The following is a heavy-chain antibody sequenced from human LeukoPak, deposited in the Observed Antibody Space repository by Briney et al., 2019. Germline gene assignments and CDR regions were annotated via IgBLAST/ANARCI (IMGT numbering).Heavy chain of an antibody. CDR3: ARAQVPYCSSTSCLPDY. J-gene: IGHJ4*02. CDR2: ISSNGGST. V-gene: IGHV3-64*01. Sequence: QAGGSLRLSCAASGFTFSSYAMHWVRQAPGKGLEYVSAISSNGGSTYYANSVKGRFTNSRDNSKNTLYLQMGSLRAEDMAVYYCARAQVPYCSSTSCLPDYWGQGTLVTVSS. D-gene: IGHD2-2*01. CDR1: GFTFSSYA.